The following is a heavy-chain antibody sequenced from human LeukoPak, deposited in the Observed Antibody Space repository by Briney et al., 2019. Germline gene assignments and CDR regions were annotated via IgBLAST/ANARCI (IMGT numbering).Heavy chain of an antibody. D-gene: IGHD3-16*01. V-gene: IGHV4-39*01. Sequence: PSETLSLTCTISGSSITSVSHYWGWIRQPPGESLEWIGDIYYTGSTYYSPSLRSRVTMSVHTSENQFSLRLNSVTAVDTAVYYCARRWGNIVGVTYEYWGQGTLVTVSS. J-gene: IGHJ4*02. CDR1: GSSITSVSHY. CDR3: ARRWGNIVGVTYEY. CDR2: IYYTGST.